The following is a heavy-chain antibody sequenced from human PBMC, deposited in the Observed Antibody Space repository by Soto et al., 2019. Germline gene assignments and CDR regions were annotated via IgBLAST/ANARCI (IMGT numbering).Heavy chain of an antibody. CDR2: IFHSGST. J-gene: IGHJ5*02. Sequence: QVQLQESGPGLVKPSETLSLTCSVSGGSISPYYWNWIRQPPGKGLEWIGYIFHSGSTSYNPSLRGRVIISVHTSKNQCSLKLSSVTAADTAVYYCARDRADSSRLYWFGPWGPGTLVTVSS. CDR3: ARDRADSSRLYWFGP. CDR1: GGSISPYY. V-gene: IGHV4-59*01. D-gene: IGHD6-13*01.